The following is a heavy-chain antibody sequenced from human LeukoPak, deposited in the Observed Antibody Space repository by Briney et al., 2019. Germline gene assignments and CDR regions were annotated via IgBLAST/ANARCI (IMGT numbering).Heavy chain of an antibody. CDR1: GGTFSSYA. CDR2: IIPIFGTA. Sequence: SVKVSCKASGGTFSSYAISWVRQAPGQGLEWMGGIIPIFGTANYAQKFQGRVTITTDESTSTAYMELSSLRSEDTAVYYCARGNLEVKALDYWGPGTLVTVSS. D-gene: IGHD1-14*01. V-gene: IGHV1-69*05. CDR3: ARGNLEVKALDY. J-gene: IGHJ4*02.